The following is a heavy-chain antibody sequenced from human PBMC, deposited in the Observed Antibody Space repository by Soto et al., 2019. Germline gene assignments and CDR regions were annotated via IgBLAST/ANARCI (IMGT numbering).Heavy chain of an antibody. Sequence: ASVKVSCKASGYTFTSYAMHWVRQAPGQGLEWLGWINVYNGNTNYAQKLQGRVTMTTDTSTSTAYMELRSLRSDDTAVYYCARDPPPRQGITVTVRYGMDVWGQGTTVTVSS. D-gene: IGHD3-22*01. CDR2: INVYNGNT. V-gene: IGHV1-18*01. CDR1: GYTFTSYA. CDR3: ARDPPPRQGITVTVRYGMDV. J-gene: IGHJ6*02.